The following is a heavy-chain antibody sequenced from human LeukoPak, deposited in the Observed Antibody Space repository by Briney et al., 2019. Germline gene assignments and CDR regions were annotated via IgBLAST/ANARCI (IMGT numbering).Heavy chain of an antibody. Sequence: ASVKVSCKASGYTLTSYGISWVRQAPGQGLEWMGWISAYNGNTNYAQKLQGRVTMTTDTSTGTAYMELRSLRSDDTAVYYCASRGQQLVLDAFDIWGQGTMVTVSS. D-gene: IGHD6-13*01. V-gene: IGHV1-18*01. CDR3: ASRGQQLVLDAFDI. CDR1: GYTLTSYG. CDR2: ISAYNGNT. J-gene: IGHJ3*02.